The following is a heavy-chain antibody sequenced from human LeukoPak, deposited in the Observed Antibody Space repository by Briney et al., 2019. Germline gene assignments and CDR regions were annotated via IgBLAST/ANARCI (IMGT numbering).Heavy chain of an antibody. D-gene: IGHD5-18*01. CDR3: ARDGSPGYSYGYSPYDAFDI. V-gene: IGHV3-48*01. CDR2: ISSSSSII. CDR1: GFTFSSYS. J-gene: IGHJ3*02. Sequence: GGSLRLSCAASGFTFSSYSMNWVRQAPGKGLEWVSYISSSSSIIYYADSVKGRFTISRDNAKNSLYLQMNSLRVEDTAVYYCARDGSPGYSYGYSPYDAFDIWGQGTMVTVST.